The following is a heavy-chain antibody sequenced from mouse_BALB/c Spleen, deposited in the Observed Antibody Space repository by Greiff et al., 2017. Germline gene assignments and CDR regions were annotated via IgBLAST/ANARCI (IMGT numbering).Heavy chain of an antibody. J-gene: IGHJ3*01. Sequence: EVMLVESGGGLVQPGGSRKLSCAASGFTFSSFGMHWVRQAPEKGLEWVAYISSGSSTIYYADTVKGRFTISRDNPKNTLFLQMTSLRSEDTAMYYCAREDYYGSRGAWFAYWGQGTLVTVSA. CDR1: GFTFSSFG. V-gene: IGHV5-17*02. CDR2: ISSGSSTI. CDR3: AREDYYGSRGAWFAY. D-gene: IGHD1-1*01.